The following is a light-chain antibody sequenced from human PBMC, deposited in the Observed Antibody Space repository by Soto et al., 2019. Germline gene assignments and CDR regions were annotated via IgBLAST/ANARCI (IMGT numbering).Light chain of an antibody. CDR2: EVS. CDR3: SSYTGSSNVDL. Sequence: QSLLTQPASVSGSPGQSITISCTGTSSDVGGYNYVSWYQQHPGKAPKLIIYEVSNRPSGVSNRFSGSKSGNTASLTISGLQAEDAADYYCSSYTGSSNVDLVGTGTKVTVL. J-gene: IGLJ1*01. CDR1: SSDVGGYNY. V-gene: IGLV2-14*01.